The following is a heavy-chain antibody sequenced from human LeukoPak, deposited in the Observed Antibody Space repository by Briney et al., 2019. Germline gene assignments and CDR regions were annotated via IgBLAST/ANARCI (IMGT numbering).Heavy chain of an antibody. J-gene: IGHJ4*02. CDR3: ARDCSSTSCYNVY. Sequence: ASVKVSCKASGYTFTNHGFSWVRQAPGQGLEWMGWISTYNGDTNYAQNLQGRVTMTTDTSTSTAYMEMRSLRSDDTAVYYCARDCSSTSCYNVYWGQGTLVTLSS. D-gene: IGHD2-2*02. CDR1: GYTFTNHG. CDR2: ISTYNGDT. V-gene: IGHV1-18*01.